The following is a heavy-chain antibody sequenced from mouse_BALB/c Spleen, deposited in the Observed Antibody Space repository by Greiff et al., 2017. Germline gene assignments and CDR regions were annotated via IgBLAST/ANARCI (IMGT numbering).Heavy chain of an antibody. Sequence: EVKVVESGGGLVKPGGSLKLSCAASGFTFSSYAMSWVRQTPEKRLEWVATISSGGSYTYYPDSVKGRFTISRDNAKNTLYLQMSSLRSEDTAMYYCARHYDYVVYAMDYWGQGTSVTVSS. CDR3: ARHYDYVVYAMDY. CDR1: GFTFSSYA. J-gene: IGHJ4*01. CDR2: ISSGGSYT. D-gene: IGHD2-4*01. V-gene: IGHV5-9-3*01.